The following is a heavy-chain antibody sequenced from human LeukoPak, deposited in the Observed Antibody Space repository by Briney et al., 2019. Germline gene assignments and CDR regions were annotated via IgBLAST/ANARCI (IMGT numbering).Heavy chain of an antibody. CDR3: VSDGDSLDY. V-gene: IGHV3-7*01. CDR1: GFRFRDSW. D-gene: IGHD2-21*02. Sequence: GGSLRLSCSASGFRFRDSWMGWVRQAPGKGLEWVADIKYDGSKIYYVDSVKGRFTISRDNAKSSLFLQMNNLRAEDSGAYFCVSDGDSLDYWGQGTLVTVS. CDR2: IKYDGSKI. J-gene: IGHJ4*02.